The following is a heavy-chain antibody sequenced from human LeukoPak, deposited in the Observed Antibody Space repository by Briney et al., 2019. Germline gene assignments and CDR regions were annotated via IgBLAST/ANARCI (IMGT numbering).Heavy chain of an antibody. J-gene: IGHJ4*02. CDR2: IRYDGSNK. D-gene: IGHD1-1*01. CDR3: ARLLQLEREVVFDY. V-gene: IGHV3-30*02. Sequence: GGSLRLSCAASGFTFSIYGMHWVRQAPGKGLEWVAFIRYDGSNKYYADSVKGRFTISRDNSKNTLYLQMNSLRAEDTAVYYCARLLQLEREVVFDYRGQGTLVTVSS. CDR1: GFTFSIYG.